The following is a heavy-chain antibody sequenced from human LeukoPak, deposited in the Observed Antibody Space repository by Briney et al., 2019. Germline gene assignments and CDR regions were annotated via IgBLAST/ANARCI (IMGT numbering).Heavy chain of an antibody. V-gene: IGHV3-30*18. Sequence: PGGSLRLSCAASGFTFSSSGIHWVRQAPGKGLEWVSTVSQDGSNRYYVDSVKGRFIISRDNSRNTVYLQMNSLRAEDTAMYFCAKDTPSPNSGFYHYWGQGTPVTVSS. J-gene: IGHJ4*02. CDR3: AKDTPSPNSGFYHY. CDR1: GFTFSSSG. D-gene: IGHD1-26*01. CDR2: VSQDGSNR.